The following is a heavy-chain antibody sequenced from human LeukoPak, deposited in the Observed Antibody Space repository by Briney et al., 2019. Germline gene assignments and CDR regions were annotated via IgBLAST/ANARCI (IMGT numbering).Heavy chain of an antibody. V-gene: IGHV4-59*08. J-gene: IGHJ6*02. CDR1: GGSISSYY. CDR2: IYYSGST. Sequence: SETLSLTCTVSGGSISSYYWSWIRQPPGKGLEWIGYIYYSGSTNYNPSLKSRVTISVDTSKNQFSLKLSSVTAADTAVYYCARTSPAAGPTDPYYYYYGMDVWGQGTTVTVSS. CDR3: ARTSPAAGPTDPYYYYYGMDV. D-gene: IGHD6-13*01.